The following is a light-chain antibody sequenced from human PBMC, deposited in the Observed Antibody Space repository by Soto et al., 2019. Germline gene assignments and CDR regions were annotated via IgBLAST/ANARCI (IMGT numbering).Light chain of an antibody. CDR1: SSNIGAGYD. J-gene: IGLJ2*01. Sequence: QAVVTQSPSVSGAPGQRVTITCTGSSSNIGAGYDVHWYQQLPGTAPKLLIYGNSNRPSGVPDRFSGSKSGTSASLAITGRQAEDEADYYCQSYDSSVVFGGGTKVTVL. V-gene: IGLV1-40*01. CDR2: GNS. CDR3: QSYDSSVV.